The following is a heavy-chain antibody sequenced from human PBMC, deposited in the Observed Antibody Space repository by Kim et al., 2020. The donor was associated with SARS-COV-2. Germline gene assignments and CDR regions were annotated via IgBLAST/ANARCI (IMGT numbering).Heavy chain of an antibody. D-gene: IGHD6-6*01. CDR3: ARGRRSSSSFTRGYFDL. Sequence: HKSRVTISVNTSKNQFSLKLSSVTATDTAVYYCARGRRSSSSFTRGYFDLWGRGTLVTVSS. J-gene: IGHJ2*01. V-gene: IGHV4-34*01.